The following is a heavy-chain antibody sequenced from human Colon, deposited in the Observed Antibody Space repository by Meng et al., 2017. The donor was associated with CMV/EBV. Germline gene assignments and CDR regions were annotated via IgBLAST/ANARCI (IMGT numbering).Heavy chain of an antibody. CDR1: GDSMRSHY. Sequence: GSLRLSCTVSGDSMRSHYWSWIRQSPGKGLEWLAYVSYDGNTNYNPSLKSRLTASLDTSKNQFSLNLRFVTAADTAVYYCARAGAFCSGDCYSGSAFDIWGQGTMVTVSS. D-gene: IGHD2-21*01. CDR2: VSYDGNT. CDR3: ARAGAFCSGDCYSGSAFDI. V-gene: IGHV4-59*11. J-gene: IGHJ3*02.